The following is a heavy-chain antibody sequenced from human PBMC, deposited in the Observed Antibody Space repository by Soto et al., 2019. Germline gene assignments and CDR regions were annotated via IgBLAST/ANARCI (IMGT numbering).Heavy chain of an antibody. CDR2: IHHTGST. CDR3: GIGTSMVNYYFGIDV. D-gene: IGHD5-18*01. V-gene: IGHV4-30-2*01. Sequence: SETLSLTCAVSGDSISSGGYSCSWIRQPPGKGLEWIGYIHHTGSTYYNPSLKSRVTISIDRSKNQFSLNLSSVTAADTAVYYCGIGTSMVNYYFGIDVWGQGTTVTVS. J-gene: IGHJ6*02. CDR1: GDSISSGGYS.